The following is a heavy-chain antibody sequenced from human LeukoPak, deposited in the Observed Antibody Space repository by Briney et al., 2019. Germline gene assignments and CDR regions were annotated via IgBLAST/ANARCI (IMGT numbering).Heavy chain of an antibody. Sequence: GGSLRLSCAASGFIFSSYSMNWVRQAPGKGLERVTYISSSSSTIYYADSVKGRFTISRDNAKNSLYLQMNSLRAEDTAVYYCARDRSRSWYYYGMDVWGQGTTVTVSS. J-gene: IGHJ6*02. CDR2: ISSSSSTI. CDR1: GFIFSSYS. D-gene: IGHD6-6*01. V-gene: IGHV3-48*04. CDR3: ARDRSRSWYYYGMDV.